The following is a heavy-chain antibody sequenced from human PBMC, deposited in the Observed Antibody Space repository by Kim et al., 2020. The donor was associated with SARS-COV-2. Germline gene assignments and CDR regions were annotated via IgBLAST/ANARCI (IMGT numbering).Heavy chain of an antibody. Sequence: ASVKVSCKAFGYTFSKYGLNWVRQAPGQGLEWMGWIDTNTGTPAHAQAFRGRFVFSFDTPVSTAYLQINSLKAEDTAVYYCAREDGIPGAIKTNWLDPWGQGTLVTVSS. CDR1: GYTFSKYG. CDR3: AREDGIPGAIKTNWLDP. CDR2: IDTNTGTP. J-gene: IGHJ5*02. V-gene: IGHV7-4-1*02. D-gene: IGHD2-2*02.